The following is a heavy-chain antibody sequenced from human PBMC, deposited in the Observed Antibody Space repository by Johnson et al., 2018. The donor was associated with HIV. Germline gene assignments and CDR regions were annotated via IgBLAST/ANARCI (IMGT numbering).Heavy chain of an antibody. V-gene: IGHV3-38-3*01. Sequence: VQLVESRGVLVQPGGSLRLSCAASGITVSSNEMSWVRQAPGQGLEWVSSISGGSTYYADSRRGRFTISRDNSKNALYLQMGSLRAEDMAVYYCARGWELLTPVFDIWGQGTMVTVSS. CDR2: ISGGST. CDR1: GITVSSNE. J-gene: IGHJ3*02. D-gene: IGHD1-26*01. CDR3: ARGWELLTPVFDI.